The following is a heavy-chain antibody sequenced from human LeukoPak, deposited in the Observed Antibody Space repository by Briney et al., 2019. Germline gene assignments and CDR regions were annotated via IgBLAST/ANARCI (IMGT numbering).Heavy chain of an antibody. CDR2: IYSGGST. D-gene: IGHD5-18*01. J-gene: IGHJ4*02. V-gene: IGHV3-66*02. Sequence: GGSLRLSCAASGFSFGSFAMSWVRQAPGKGLEWVSVIYSGGSTSYADSVKGRFTISRDNSKNTLFLQMNSLRIDDTAVYYCAREGYSSGSRTGIDYWGQGTLVTVSS. CDR1: GFSFGSFA. CDR3: AREGYSSGSRTGIDY.